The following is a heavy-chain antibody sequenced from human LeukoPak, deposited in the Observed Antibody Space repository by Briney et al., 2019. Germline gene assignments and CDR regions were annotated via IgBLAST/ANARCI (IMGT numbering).Heavy chain of an antibody. V-gene: IGHV3-48*01. CDR2: ISSSRGIK. Sequence: QPGGSLRLSCAASGFTFSSYNMIWVRQAPGKGLEWVSCISSSRGIKYYADSVKGRFTISRDNAKNSLFLQMNSLRAEDTAVYYCARELHDYYYMDVWGKGTTITVSS. D-gene: IGHD3-10*01. J-gene: IGHJ6*03. CDR1: GFTFSSYN. CDR3: ARELHDYYYMDV.